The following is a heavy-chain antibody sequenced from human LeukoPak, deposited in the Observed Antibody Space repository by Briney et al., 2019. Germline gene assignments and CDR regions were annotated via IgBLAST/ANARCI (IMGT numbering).Heavy chain of an antibody. J-gene: IGHJ6*03. CDR1: RFTLSSYA. Sequence: GGSLRLSCAASRFTLSSYAMHWVREAPGKGLERVAVISYDGSNKHYADSVKGRFTISRDNSKNTLYLQMNSLRAEDTAVNYCARAIVVVTEAYYYMDVWGKGTTVTVSS. CDR2: ISYDGSNK. V-gene: IGHV3-30*04. CDR3: ARAIVVVTEAYYYMDV. D-gene: IGHD2-21*02.